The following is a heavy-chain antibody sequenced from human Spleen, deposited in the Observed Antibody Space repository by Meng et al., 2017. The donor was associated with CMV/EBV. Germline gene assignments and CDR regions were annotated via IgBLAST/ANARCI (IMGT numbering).Heavy chain of an antibody. V-gene: IGHV3-23*03. CDR3: AKGTVATAGYPPIYYYYGMGV. J-gene: IGHJ6*02. CDR2: IYGGAGDT. CDR1: GFTFSSYA. D-gene: IGHD3-9*01. Sequence: GGSLRLSCAASGFTFSSYAMTWVRQAPGKGLEWVAVIYGGAGDTNYADSVKGRFTISRDNSKNTLYLQMNSLRAEDTALYYCAKGTVATAGYPPIYYYYGMGVWGQGTTVTVSS.